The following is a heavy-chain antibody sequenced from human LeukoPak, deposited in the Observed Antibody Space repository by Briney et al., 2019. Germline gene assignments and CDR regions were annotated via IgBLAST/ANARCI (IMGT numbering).Heavy chain of an antibody. V-gene: IGHV4-39*07. D-gene: IGHD5-24*01. CDR1: GGSISSSSYY. CDR2: INHSGST. CDR3: ARGSGRRDGYK. J-gene: IGHJ4*02. Sequence: SETLSLTCTVSGGSISSSSYYWSWIRQPPGKGLEWIGEINHSGSTNYNPSLKSRVTISVDTSKNQFSLKLSSVTAADTAVYYCARGSGRRDGYKWGQGTLVTVSS.